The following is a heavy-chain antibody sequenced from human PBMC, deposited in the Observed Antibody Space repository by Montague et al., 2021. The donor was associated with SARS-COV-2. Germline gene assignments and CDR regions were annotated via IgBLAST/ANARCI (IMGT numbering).Heavy chain of an antibody. D-gene: IGHD2-8*01. Sequence: SLRLSCAASGFDFFNFDMAWVRQAPERGLEWISGISSSGATILYADSLKGRFTISRDNIQKSLYLQMNSLRAEDTAVYYCATNKYCTLHDCLHGRHYFDHWGQGTLVTVSS. J-gene: IGHJ4*02. CDR3: ATNKYCTLHDCLHGRHYFDH. CDR1: GFDFFNFD. CDR2: ISSSGATI. V-gene: IGHV3-48*03.